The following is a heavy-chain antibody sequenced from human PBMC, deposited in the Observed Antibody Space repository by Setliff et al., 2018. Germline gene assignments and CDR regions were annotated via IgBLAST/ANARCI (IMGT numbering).Heavy chain of an antibody. CDR1: GYSFSSNA. J-gene: IGHJ4*02. V-gene: IGHV1-3*01. CDR3: ARMSTSGPHYDY. CDR2: IHAGSSNT. Sequence: ASVKVSCKASGYSFSSNAFHWVRQAPGQTLEWMGWIHAGSSNTLYSQKFQDRITISRDTSATTVHMELSSLRSDDTAVYYCARMSTSGPHYDYWGQGTLVTVSS. D-gene: IGHD2-8*02.